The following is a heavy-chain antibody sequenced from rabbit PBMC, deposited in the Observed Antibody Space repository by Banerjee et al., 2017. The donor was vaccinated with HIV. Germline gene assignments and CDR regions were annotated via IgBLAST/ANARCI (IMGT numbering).Heavy chain of an antibody. CDR1: GFSFSSSYY. V-gene: IGHV1S40*01. D-gene: IGHD1-1*01. CDR3: ARGVAGVIGWNFNL. CDR2: IYSSSGNT. J-gene: IGHJ4*01. Sequence: QSLEESGGDLVKPGASLTLTCTASGFSFSSSYYMCWVRQAPGKGLEWIACIYSSSGNTADATWAKGRFTISKTSSTTVTLQMTSLTAAETATYFCARGVAGVIGWNFNLWGPGTLVTVS.